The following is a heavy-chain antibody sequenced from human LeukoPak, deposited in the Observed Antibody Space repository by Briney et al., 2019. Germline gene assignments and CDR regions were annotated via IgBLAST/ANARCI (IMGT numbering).Heavy chain of an antibody. CDR2: IKQDGSEK. CDR3: ARGIPHDYGDYLNY. V-gene: IGHV3-7*03. Sequence: GGSLRLSCAASGFTFNSYAMSWVRQAPGKGLEWVANIKQDGSEKYYVDSVKGRFTISRDNAKNSLYLQMNSLRAEDTAVYYCARGIPHDYGDYLNYWGQGTLVTVSS. D-gene: IGHD4-17*01. J-gene: IGHJ4*02. CDR1: GFTFNSYA.